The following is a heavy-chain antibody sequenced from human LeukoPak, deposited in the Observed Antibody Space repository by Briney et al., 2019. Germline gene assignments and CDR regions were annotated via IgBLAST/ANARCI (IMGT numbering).Heavy chain of an antibody. CDR3: ARGIAAFDY. J-gene: IGHJ4*02. CDR2: IYHSGST. D-gene: IGHD6-13*01. V-gene: IGHV4-38-2*02. CDR1: GYSISSGYY. Sequence: SETLSLTCTVSGYSISSGYYWGWIRQPPGKGLEWIGSIYHSGSTYYNPSLKSRVTISVDTSKNQFSLKLSSVTAADTAVYYCARGIAAFDYWGQGTLVTVSS.